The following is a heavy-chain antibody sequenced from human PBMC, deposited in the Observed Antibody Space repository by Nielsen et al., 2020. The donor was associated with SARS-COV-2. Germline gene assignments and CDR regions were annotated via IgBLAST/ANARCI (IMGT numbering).Heavy chain of an antibody. CDR1: GFTFSSYA. V-gene: IGHV3-23*01. J-gene: IGHJ4*02. CDR2: ISGSGGST. D-gene: IGHD7-27*01. CDR3: AKDRDLGTIDY. Sequence: GESLKISCAASGFTFSSYAMSWVRQAPGKRLEWVSAISGSGGSTYYADSVKGRFTISRDNSKNTLYLQMNSLRAEDTAVYYCAKDRDLGTIDYWGQGTLVTVSS.